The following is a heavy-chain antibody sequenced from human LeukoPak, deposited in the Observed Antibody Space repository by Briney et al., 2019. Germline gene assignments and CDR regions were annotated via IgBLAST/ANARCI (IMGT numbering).Heavy chain of an antibody. CDR2: INPNSGGT. J-gene: IGHJ4*02. D-gene: IGHD3-3*01. CDR1: GYTFTGYY. V-gene: IGHV1-2*02. Sequence: ASVKVSCKASGYTFTGYYMHWVRQAPGQGLEWMGWINPNSGGTNYAQKFQGRVTMTRDTSISTAYMELSRLRSDDTAVYYCARGYYDFWSGYYGGFDYWGQGTLVTVSS. CDR3: ARGYYDFWSGYYGGFDY.